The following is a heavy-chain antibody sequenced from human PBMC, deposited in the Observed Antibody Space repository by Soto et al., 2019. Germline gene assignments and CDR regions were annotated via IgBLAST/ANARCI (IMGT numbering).Heavy chain of an antibody. Sequence: QVQLAQSGAEVKKPGSSVKVSCKASGGTFSSYTISWVRQAPGQGLEWMGRIIPILGIANYAQKFQGRVTITADKSTSTAYMELSSLRSEDTAVYYCARGRGYSYGYFNWFDPWGQGTLVTVSS. CDR3: ARGRGYSYGYFNWFDP. D-gene: IGHD5-18*01. CDR2: IIPILGIA. V-gene: IGHV1-69*02. CDR1: GGTFSSYT. J-gene: IGHJ5*02.